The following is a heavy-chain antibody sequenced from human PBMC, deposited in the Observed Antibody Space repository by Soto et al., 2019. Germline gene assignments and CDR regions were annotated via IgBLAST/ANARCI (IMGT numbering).Heavy chain of an antibody. Sequence: QVQLQQWGAGLLKPSETLSLTCAVYGGSFSGYYWSWIRQPPGKGLEWIGEINHSGSTNYNPSLKSRVTISVDTSKNQFSLKPSSVTAADTAVYYCARGGGQWLIRFDPWGQGTLVTVSS. CDR2: INHSGST. J-gene: IGHJ5*02. D-gene: IGHD6-19*01. V-gene: IGHV4-34*01. CDR3: ARGGGQWLIRFDP. CDR1: GGSFSGYY.